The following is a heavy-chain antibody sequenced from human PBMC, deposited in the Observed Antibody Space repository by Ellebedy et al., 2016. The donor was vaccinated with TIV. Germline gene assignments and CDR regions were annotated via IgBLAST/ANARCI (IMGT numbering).Heavy chain of an antibody. CDR2: INHSGST. Sequence: SETLSLXXAVYGGSFSGYYWSWIRQPPGKGLEWIGEINHSGSTNYNPSLKSRVTISVDTSKNQFSLKLSSVTAADTAVYYCARVGEYGDSDYWGQGTLVTVSS. J-gene: IGHJ4*02. CDR3: ARVGEYGDSDY. CDR1: GGSFSGYY. V-gene: IGHV4-34*01. D-gene: IGHD3-10*01.